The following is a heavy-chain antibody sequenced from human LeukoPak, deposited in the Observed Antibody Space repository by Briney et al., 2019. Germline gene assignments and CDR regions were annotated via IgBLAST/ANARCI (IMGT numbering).Heavy chain of an antibody. V-gene: IGHV4-39*07. J-gene: IGHJ3*02. CDR1: GGSISSSSYY. D-gene: IGHD6-19*01. CDR2: IYYSGST. Sequence: SETLSLTCTVSGGSISSSSYYWGWIRQPPGKGLEWIGSIYYSGSTYYNPSLKSRVTISVDTSKNQFSLKLSSVTAADTAVYYCARDSLEAGDDAFDIWGQGTMVTVSS. CDR3: ARDSLEAGDDAFDI.